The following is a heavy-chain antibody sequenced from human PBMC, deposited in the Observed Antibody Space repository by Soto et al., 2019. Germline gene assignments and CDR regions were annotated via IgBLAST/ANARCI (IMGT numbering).Heavy chain of an antibody. CDR3: ARDRTSCSSTSCHYYYYYYGMDV. J-gene: IGHJ6*02. Sequence: QVQLVQSGAEVKKPGSSVKVSCKASGGTFSSYAISWVRQAPGQGLEWMGGIIPIFGTANYAQKFQGRVTITAAESTSTAYMELSSLRSEDTAVYYCARDRTSCSSTSCHYYYYYYGMDVWGQGTTVTVSS. V-gene: IGHV1-69*01. CDR1: GGTFSSYA. D-gene: IGHD2-2*01. CDR2: IIPIFGTA.